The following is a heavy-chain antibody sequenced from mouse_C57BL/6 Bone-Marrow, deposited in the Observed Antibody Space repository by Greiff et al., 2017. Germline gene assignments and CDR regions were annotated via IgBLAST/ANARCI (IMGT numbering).Heavy chain of an antibody. Sequence: QVQLQQSGAELVRPGTSVKMSCKASGYTFTNYWIGWAKQRPGHGLEWIGDIYPGGGYTNYNEKFKGKATLTADKSSSTAYMQCSSLTSEDSAIYYVARSGEYDRFAYWGQGTLVTVSA. J-gene: IGHJ3*01. CDR1: GYTFTNYW. CDR2: IYPGGGYT. CDR3: ARSGEYDRFAY. D-gene: IGHD2-14*01. V-gene: IGHV1-63*01.